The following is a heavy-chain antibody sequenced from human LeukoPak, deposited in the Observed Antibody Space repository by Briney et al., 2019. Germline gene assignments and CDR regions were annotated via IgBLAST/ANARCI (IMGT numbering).Heavy chain of an antibody. J-gene: IGHJ4*02. D-gene: IGHD1-1*01. CDR3: ARVRGVAGTTVVG. CDR2: IKEDVSET. CDR1: GFTFSNYR. Sequence: GGSLRLSCPVSGFTFSNYRMSCVRQPPRKGLEWVTRIKEDVSETYYVDSVKGRFTITRDNDQNPLFLEMNSLRVEDTAVYYCARVRGVAGTTVVGWGQGTLITVSS. V-gene: IGHV3-7*01.